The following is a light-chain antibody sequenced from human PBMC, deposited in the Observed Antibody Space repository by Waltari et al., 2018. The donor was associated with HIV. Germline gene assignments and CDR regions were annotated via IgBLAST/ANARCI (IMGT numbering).Light chain of an antibody. Sequence: DIQMTQSPSSLSASLGDSVTITCRASQSIGSYLKWYQHRSGEAPKVIIYVASSLQVGVPPRCRGSGSGTEFSLTISDLQPDDFVTYYCQQTYGLPRTFGQGTNLEI. CDR3: QQTYGLPRT. CDR2: VAS. J-gene: IGKJ1*01. CDR1: QSIGSY. V-gene: IGKV1-39*01.